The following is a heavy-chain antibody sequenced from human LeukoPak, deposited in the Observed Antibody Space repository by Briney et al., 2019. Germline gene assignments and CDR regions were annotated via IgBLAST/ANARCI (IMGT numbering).Heavy chain of an antibody. V-gene: IGHV3-48*02. CDR1: GFTFSAYG. CDR2: ISSTSGTI. J-gene: IGHJ6*02. Sequence: GGSLRLSCAASGFTFSAYGINWVRQAPGKGLEWVSYISSTSGTIHYADAVKGRFTISRDNAKNSLYLQMNSLRDEDTAVYYCARRSYGMDVWGQGTTVTVSS. CDR3: ARRSYGMDV.